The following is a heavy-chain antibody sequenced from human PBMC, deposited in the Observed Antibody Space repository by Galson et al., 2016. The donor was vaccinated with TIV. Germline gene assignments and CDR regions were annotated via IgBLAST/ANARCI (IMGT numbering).Heavy chain of an antibody. Sequence: SVKVSCKASGYTFTDYYVHWVRQAPGQGLEWMGWINPNSGGTIYAHKFQGRVTMTRDTSISTAFMEVKKLRYDDTALYFCARDDGSTSGSNFWGQGTLVTVSS. CDR3: ARDDGSTSGSNF. J-gene: IGHJ4*02. CDR2: INPNSGGT. D-gene: IGHD3-22*01. CDR1: GYTFTDYY. V-gene: IGHV1-2*07.